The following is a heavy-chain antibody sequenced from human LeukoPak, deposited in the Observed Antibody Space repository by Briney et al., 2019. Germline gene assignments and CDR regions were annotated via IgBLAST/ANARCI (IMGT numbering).Heavy chain of an antibody. J-gene: IGHJ6*03. CDR3: ARERAAYYYMDV. V-gene: IGHV4-59*11. D-gene: IGHD6-25*01. CDR1: GGSISSHF. Sequence: SETLSLTCTVSGGSISSHFWSGILQPPGKGLEWIGYIHYSGSTNYNPSLKSRVTISVDTSKNQFSLKLSSVTAADTAVYYCARERAAYYYMDVWGKGTTVTVSS. CDR2: IHYSGST.